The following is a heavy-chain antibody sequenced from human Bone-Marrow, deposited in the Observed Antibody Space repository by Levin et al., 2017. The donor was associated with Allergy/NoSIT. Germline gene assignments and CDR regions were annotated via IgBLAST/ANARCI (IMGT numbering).Heavy chain of an antibody. V-gene: IGHV1-18*01. CDR2: ISAYNGNT. Sequence: ASVKVSCKASGYTFTSYGISWVRQAPGQGLEWMGWISAYNGNTNYAQKLQGRVTMTTDTSTSTAYMELRSLRSDDTAVYYCARYEGDRRPVVVAATGFDYWGQGTLVTVSS. CDR1: GYTFTSYG. CDR3: ARYEGDRRPVVVAATGFDY. D-gene: IGHD2-15*01. J-gene: IGHJ4*02.